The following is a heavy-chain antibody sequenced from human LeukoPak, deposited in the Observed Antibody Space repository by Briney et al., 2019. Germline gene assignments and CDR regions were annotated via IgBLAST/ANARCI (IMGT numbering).Heavy chain of an antibody. J-gene: IGHJ4*02. CDR1: GFTFSSYG. CDR2: ISYDGSNK. D-gene: IGHD2-21*01. V-gene: IGHV3-30*03. Sequence: QPGRSLRLSCAASGFTFSSYGMHWVRQAPGKGLEWVAVISYDGSNKYYADSVKGRFTISRDNSKNTLYLQMNSLRAEDTAVYYCARGLCGGDCYDYWGQGTLVTVSS. CDR3: ARGLCGGDCYDY.